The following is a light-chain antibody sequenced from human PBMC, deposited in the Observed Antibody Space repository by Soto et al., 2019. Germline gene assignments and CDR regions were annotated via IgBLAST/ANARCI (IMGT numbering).Light chain of an antibody. Sequence: QSALTQPPSASGSPGQSVTISCTGSSSDVGGYEYVSWYQQHPGKAPKLIIYEVIKRPSGVPDRFSGSKSGNTASLAISGLQSEDEADYYCATWDDSLNAVLFGGGTKLTVL. CDR2: EVI. CDR1: SSDVGGYEY. CDR3: ATWDDSLNAVL. V-gene: IGLV2-8*01. J-gene: IGLJ2*01.